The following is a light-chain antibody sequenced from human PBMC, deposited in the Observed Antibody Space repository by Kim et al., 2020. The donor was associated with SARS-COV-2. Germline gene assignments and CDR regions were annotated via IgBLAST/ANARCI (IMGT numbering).Light chain of an antibody. J-gene: IGKJ4*01. CDR3: QQYYTTVLT. CDR2: SPS. Sequence: ASVRDRVTITCRATQDISNSLAWYQQAPGKAPKLLLFSPSRLESGVPSRFSGTASGTDYTLTISSLQPEDAATYYCQQYYTTVLTFGGGTKVDIK. V-gene: IGKV1-NL1*01. CDR1: QDISNS.